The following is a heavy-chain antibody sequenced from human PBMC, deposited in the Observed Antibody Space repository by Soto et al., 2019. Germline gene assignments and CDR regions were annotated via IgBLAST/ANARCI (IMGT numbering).Heavy chain of an antibody. CDR3: ARDGTFCSGGSCYGFDY. D-gene: IGHD2-15*01. CDR1: GYTFTSYY. V-gene: IGHV1-46*01. Sequence: ASVKVSCKASGYTFTSYYMHWVRQAPGQGLEWMGIINPSGGSTSYAQKFQGRVTMTRDTSTSTVYMELSSLRSEDTAVYYCARDGTFCSGGSCYGFDYGGQGPLVPVSS. J-gene: IGHJ4*02. CDR2: INPSGGST.